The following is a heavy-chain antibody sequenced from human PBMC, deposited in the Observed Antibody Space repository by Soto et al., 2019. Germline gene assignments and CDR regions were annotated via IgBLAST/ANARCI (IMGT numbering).Heavy chain of an antibody. Sequence: SSVKVSCKASGVTFSSYAISWVRQAPVQGLEWMGGIIPIFGTANYAQKSQGRVTITADEATSTAYMELSSLRSEDTAVYYCARQTDSLAEFDIWGQGTMVTVSS. CDR2: IIPIFGTA. CDR3: ARQTDSLAEFDI. CDR1: GVTFSSYA. J-gene: IGHJ3*02. D-gene: IGHD3-3*02. V-gene: IGHV1-69*13.